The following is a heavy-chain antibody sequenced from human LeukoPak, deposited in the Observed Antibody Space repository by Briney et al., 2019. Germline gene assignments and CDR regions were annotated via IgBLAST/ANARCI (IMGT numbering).Heavy chain of an antibody. V-gene: IGHV3-23*01. CDR2: IGNNGGST. Sequence: GGSLRLSCAASGFTFSSYAMSWVRQAPGKGLEWVSAIGNNGGSTYYTDSVKGRFTISRDNSKNTLYLHMTSLGAEDTAIYYCAKDISTSSWGQGTLVTVSS. D-gene: IGHD2/OR15-2a*01. CDR3: AKDISTSS. J-gene: IGHJ5*02. CDR1: GFTFSSYA.